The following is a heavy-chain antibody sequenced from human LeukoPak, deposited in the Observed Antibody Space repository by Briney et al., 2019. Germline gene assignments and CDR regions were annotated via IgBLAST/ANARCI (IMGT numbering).Heavy chain of an antibody. Sequence: GGSLRLSCAASGFTFSSYAMSWVRQAPGKGLXXXXAISGSGSSTYYADSVKGRFTISRDNSKNTLYLQMNSLRAEDTAVYYCAKDWFGKLPDAFDIWGQGTMVTVSS. CDR1: GFTFSSYA. V-gene: IGHV3-23*01. J-gene: IGHJ3*02. D-gene: IGHD3-10*01. CDR3: AKDWFGKLPDAFDI. CDR2: ISGSGSST.